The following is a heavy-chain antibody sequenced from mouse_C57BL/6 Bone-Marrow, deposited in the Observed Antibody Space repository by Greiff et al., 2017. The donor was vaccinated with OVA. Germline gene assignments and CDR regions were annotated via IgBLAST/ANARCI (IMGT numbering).Heavy chain of an antibody. J-gene: IGHJ1*03. Sequence: VQLQQSGPELVRPGASVKISCKAPGYTFTSHWMPWVRQRPGQGLEWIGEIFPGSGSTYYNEKFKGKATLTVDTSSSPAYMQLSSLTSEDSAVYFCARHYGSSYWYFDVWGTGTTVTVSS. CDR3: ARHYGSSYWYFDV. CDR1: GYTFTSHW. D-gene: IGHD1-1*01. V-gene: IGHV1-56*01. CDR2: IFPGSGST.